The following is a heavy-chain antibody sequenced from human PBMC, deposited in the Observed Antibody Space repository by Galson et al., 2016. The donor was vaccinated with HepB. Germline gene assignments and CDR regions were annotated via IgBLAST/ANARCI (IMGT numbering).Heavy chain of an antibody. CDR2: IYWDGDK. J-gene: IGHJ4*02. Sequence: PALVKPTQTLTLTCTVSGFSLRTSGMGVGWIRRPPGKALEWLALIYWDGDKRYSPSLKSRLAITKETAKNHVGLTMTNVDPGDTATYYCARSGPGHIYGRPLLDSWGLGSLVTVSS. V-gene: IGHV2-5*02. CDR1: GFSLRTSGMG. CDR3: ARSGPGHIYGRPLLDS. D-gene: IGHD5-18*01.